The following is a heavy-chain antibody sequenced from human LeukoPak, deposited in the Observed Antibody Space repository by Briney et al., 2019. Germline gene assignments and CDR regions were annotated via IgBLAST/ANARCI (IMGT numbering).Heavy chain of an antibody. V-gene: IGHV1-8*03. CDR2: MNPNSGNT. J-gene: IGHJ4*02. CDR1: GYTFTTYD. D-gene: IGHD3-22*01. Sequence: ASVKVSCKASGYTFTTYDFNWVRQAAGQGLEWMGWMNPNSGNTGYAQKFQGRLTITRDASISTAYMELSSLRSDDTAVYYCARTKPDNSEMYNWGQGTLVTVSS. CDR3: ARTKPDNSEMYN.